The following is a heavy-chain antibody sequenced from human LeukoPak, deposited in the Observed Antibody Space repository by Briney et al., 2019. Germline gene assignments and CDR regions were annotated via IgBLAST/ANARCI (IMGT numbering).Heavy chain of an antibody. CDR2: IYPGDSDT. CDR1: GYSFTSYW. Sequence: GESLKTSCKGSGYSFTSYWIGWVRQMPGKGLEWMGIIYPGDSDTRYSPSFQGQVTISADKSISTAYLQWSSLKASDTAMYYCARTSLIPNIAAAFDYWGQGTLVTVSS. V-gene: IGHV5-51*01. D-gene: IGHD6-13*01. J-gene: IGHJ4*02. CDR3: ARTSLIPNIAAAFDY.